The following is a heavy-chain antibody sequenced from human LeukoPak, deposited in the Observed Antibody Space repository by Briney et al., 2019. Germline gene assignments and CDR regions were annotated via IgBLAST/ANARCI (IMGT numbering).Heavy chain of an antibody. CDR1: GFTFSNAW. J-gene: IGHJ3*02. Sequence: GGSLRLSCAASGFTFSNAWMSWVRQAPGKGLEWVGRIKSKTDGGTTDYAAPVKGRFTISRDDSKITLYLQMNSLKTEDTAVYYCTTLSQRITMVRGVEDDAFDIWGQGTMVTVSS. V-gene: IGHV3-15*01. D-gene: IGHD3-10*01. CDR2: IKSKTDGGTT. CDR3: TTLSQRITMVRGVEDDAFDI.